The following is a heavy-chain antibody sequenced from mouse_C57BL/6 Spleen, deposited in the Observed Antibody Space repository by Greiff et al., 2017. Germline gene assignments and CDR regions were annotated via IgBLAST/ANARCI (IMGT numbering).Heavy chain of an antibody. CDR2: INYDGSST. J-gene: IGHJ1*03. D-gene: IGHD1-1*01. CDR1: GFTFSDYY. V-gene: IGHV5-16*01. Sequence: EVMLVESEGGLVQPGSSMKLSCTASGFTFSDYYMAWVRPVPEKGLEWVANINYDGSSTYYLDSLKSRFIISRDNAKNILYLQMRSLKSEDTATYYCARGGYGSFWYFDVWGTGTTVTVSS. CDR3: ARGGYGSFWYFDV.